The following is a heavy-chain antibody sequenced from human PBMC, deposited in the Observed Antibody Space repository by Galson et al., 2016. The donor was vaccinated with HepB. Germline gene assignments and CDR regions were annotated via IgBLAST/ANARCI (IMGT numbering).Heavy chain of an antibody. J-gene: IGHJ2*01. CDR3: ARGASRQGDWYFDL. CDR2: IGTAGDT. D-gene: IGHD6-6*01. V-gene: IGHV3-13*04. Sequence: SLRLSCAASGFTFSSYDMHWVRRATGKGLEWVSTIGTAGDTYYPGSVKGRFTLSRENAKNSLYLQMTSLQAGETAAYYCARGASRQGDWYFDLWGLGTLATVSS. CDR1: GFTFSSYD.